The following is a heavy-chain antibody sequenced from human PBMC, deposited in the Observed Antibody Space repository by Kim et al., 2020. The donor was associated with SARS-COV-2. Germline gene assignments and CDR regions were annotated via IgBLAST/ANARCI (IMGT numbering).Heavy chain of an antibody. CDR3: ARGGLRRSFVDY. V-gene: IGHV4-34*01. Sequence: SETLSLTCAVYGGSFSGYYWSWIRQPPGKGLEWIGEINHSGSTNYNPSLKSRVTISVDTSKNQFSLKLSSVTAADTAVYYCARGGLRRSFVDYWGQGTLV. CDR2: INHSGST. J-gene: IGHJ4*02. CDR1: GGSFSGYY. D-gene: IGHD4-17*01.